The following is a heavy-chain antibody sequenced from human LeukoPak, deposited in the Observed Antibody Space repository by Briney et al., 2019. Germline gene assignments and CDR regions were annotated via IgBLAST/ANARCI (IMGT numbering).Heavy chain of an antibody. J-gene: IGHJ6*03. Sequence: SETLSLTCAVYGGSFSGYYWSWIRQPPGKGLEWIGEINHSGSTNYNPSLKSRVTISVDTSKNQFSLKLSSVTAADTAVYYCARAAAPEAGYYYYMDVWGKGTTVTVSS. CDR3: ARAAAPEAGYYYYMDV. CDR2: INHSGST. D-gene: IGHD6-19*01. V-gene: IGHV4-34*01. CDR1: GGSFSGYY.